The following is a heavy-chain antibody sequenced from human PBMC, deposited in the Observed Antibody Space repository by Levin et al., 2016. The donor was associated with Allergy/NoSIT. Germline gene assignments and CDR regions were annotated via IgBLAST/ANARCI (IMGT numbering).Heavy chain of an antibody. Sequence: GESLKISCAASGFTFSNYDMHWVRQAPGKGLEWVAAISDDGGHKYYAGSVKGRFTISRDNAKNSLYLQMNSLRVEDTAVYHCVTSYCSNGVCYSGYHDYGMDVWGQGTTVTVSS. CDR2: ISDDGGHK. CDR1: GFTFSNYD. D-gene: IGHD2-8*01. J-gene: IGHJ6*02. CDR3: VTSYCSNGVCYSGYHDYGMDV. V-gene: IGHV3-30*03.